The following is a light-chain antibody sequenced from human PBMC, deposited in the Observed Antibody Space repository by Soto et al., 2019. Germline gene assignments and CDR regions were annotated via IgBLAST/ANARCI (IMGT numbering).Light chain of an antibody. V-gene: IGLV2-11*01. Sequence: QSALTQPRSVSGSPGQSVTISCTGTSSDVGGYNYVSWYQQHPGKAPKLMIYDVSKRPSGVPDRFSGSKSGNTASLTISGLQAEDEADYYCCSDAGSYTLVVFGGGTKLTV. CDR2: DVS. CDR1: SSDVGGYNY. CDR3: CSDAGSYTLVV. J-gene: IGLJ2*01.